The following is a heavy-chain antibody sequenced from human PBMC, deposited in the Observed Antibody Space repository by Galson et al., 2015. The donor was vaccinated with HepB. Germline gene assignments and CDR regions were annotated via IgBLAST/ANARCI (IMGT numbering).Heavy chain of an antibody. J-gene: IGHJ2*01. CDR3: ARDSGIELGDYYEYWYFDL. CDR1: GFTFSSYS. D-gene: IGHD3-10*01. V-gene: IGHV3-21*01. Sequence: SLRLSCAASGFTFSSYSMNWVRQAPGKGLEWVSSISSSSSYIYYADSVKGRFTISRDNAKNSLYLQMNSLRAEDTAVYYCARDSGIELGDYYEYWYFDLWGRGTLVTVSS. CDR2: ISSSSSYI.